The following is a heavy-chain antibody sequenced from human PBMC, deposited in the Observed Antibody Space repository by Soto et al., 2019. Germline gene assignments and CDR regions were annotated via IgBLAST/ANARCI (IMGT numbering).Heavy chain of an antibody. CDR2: IYYSGST. Sequence: SETLSLTCTVSGGSISSYYWSWIRQPPGKGLEWIGYIYYSGSTNYNPSLKSRVTISVDTSKNQFSLKLSSVTAADTAVYYCARGDYIWGGYRSGAFDIWGQGTMVTVSS. CDR3: ARGDYIWGGYRSGAFDI. J-gene: IGHJ3*02. CDR1: GGSISSYY. V-gene: IGHV4-59*08. D-gene: IGHD3-16*02.